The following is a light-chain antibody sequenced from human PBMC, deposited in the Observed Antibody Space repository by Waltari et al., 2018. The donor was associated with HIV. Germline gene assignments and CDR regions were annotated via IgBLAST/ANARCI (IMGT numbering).Light chain of an antibody. CDR3: QSYDSTLSAYV. CDR1: SSNIGAGYD. CDR2: GNS. Sequence: QSVLTQPPSVSGAPGQRVTISCTGSSSNIGAGYDVHWSQQLPGTAPKLLIYGNSNRPSGVPDRFSGSKSGTSASLAITGLQAEDEADYYCQSYDSTLSAYVFGTGTKVTVL. J-gene: IGLJ1*01. V-gene: IGLV1-40*01.